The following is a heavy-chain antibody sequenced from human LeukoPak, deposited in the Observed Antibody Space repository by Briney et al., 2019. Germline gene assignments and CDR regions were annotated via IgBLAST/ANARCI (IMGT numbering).Heavy chain of an antibody. CDR1: GFTFSSYG. CDR3: AKGRIAAAGGYYFMDV. CDR2: IWYDGSNK. V-gene: IGHV3-33*06. Sequence: GGSLRLSCAASGFTFSSYGFHWVRQAPGKGLEWVAVIWYDGSNKYYADSVTGRFTISRDNSKNTLYLQMNSLRAEDTALYYCAKGRIAAAGGYYFMDVWGKGTTVTVSS. D-gene: IGHD6-13*01. J-gene: IGHJ6*03.